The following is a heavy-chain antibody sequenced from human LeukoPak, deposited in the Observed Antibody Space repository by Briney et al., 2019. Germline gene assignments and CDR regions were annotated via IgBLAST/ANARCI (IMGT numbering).Heavy chain of an antibody. D-gene: IGHD4-11*01. V-gene: IGHV4-39*01. Sequence: SETLSFTCTVSGGSISSSSYYWGWIRQPPGKGLEWIGSIYYSGSTYYNPSLKSRFTISVDTSKNQFSLKLSSVTAADTAVYYCARAPLHSNYGHYYYGMDVWGQGSTVTVSS. CDR2: IYYSGST. CDR3: ARAPLHSNYGHYYYGMDV. J-gene: IGHJ6*02. CDR1: GGSISSSSYY.